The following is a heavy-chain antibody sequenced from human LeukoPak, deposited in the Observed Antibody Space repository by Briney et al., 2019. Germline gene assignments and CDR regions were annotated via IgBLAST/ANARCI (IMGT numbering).Heavy chain of an antibody. Sequence: SETLSLTCTVSGGSISSYYWSWIRQPPGKGLEWIGYIYYSGSTNYNPSLKSRVTISVDTSKNQFSLELSSVTAADTAVYYCARGTGIAVAGFYFDYWGQGTLVTVSS. V-gene: IGHV4-59*01. J-gene: IGHJ4*02. CDR2: IYYSGST. CDR3: ARGTGIAVAGFYFDY. D-gene: IGHD6-19*01. CDR1: GGSISSYY.